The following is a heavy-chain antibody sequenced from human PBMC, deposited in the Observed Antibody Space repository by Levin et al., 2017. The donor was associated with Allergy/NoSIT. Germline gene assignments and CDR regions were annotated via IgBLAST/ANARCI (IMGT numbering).Heavy chain of an antibody. CDR1: GFTFSTYN. CDR3: TRDEGVDYVGDY. D-gene: IGHD4-23*01. V-gene: IGHV3-48*02. Sequence: HSGGSLRLSCAASGFTFSTYNMNWVRQAPGKGLEWISYITFSGTKYYADSVMGRFTISRDNAKNSLYLQMNSLRDEDTAVYYCTRDEGVDYVGDYWGQGALVTVSS. J-gene: IGHJ4*02. CDR2: ITFSGTK.